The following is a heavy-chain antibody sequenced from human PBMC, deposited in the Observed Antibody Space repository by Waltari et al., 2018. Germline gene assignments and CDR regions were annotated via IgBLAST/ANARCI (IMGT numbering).Heavy chain of an antibody. CDR3: ARGGRRVVVARYVSGWFDP. CDR1: GGSFSGYY. V-gene: IGHV4-34*01. D-gene: IGHD2-15*01. J-gene: IGHJ5*02. CDR2: INHSGST. Sequence: QVQLQQWGAGLLKPSETLSLTCAVYGGSFSGYYWSWIRQPPGKGLEWIGEINHSGSTNYNPSLKSRVTISVDTSKNQFSLKLSSVTTADTAVYYCARGGRRVVVARYVSGWFDPWGQGTLVTVSS.